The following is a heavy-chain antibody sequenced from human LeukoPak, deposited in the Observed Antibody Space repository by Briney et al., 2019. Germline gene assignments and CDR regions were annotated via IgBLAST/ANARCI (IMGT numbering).Heavy chain of an antibody. J-gene: IGHJ5*02. CDR2: ISDDGSTK. CDR3: AREYYPGTSNNWFDP. CDR1: GFTFSSYA. Sequence: QSGGSLRLSCAASGFTFSSYAMHWVRQAPGKGLEWVAIISDDGSTKYYSDSVEGRLTISRDNSKNTLYLQMNSLRAEDTAVYYCAREYYPGTSNNWFDPWGQGTLVTVSS. D-gene: IGHD1-1*01. V-gene: IGHV3-30*04.